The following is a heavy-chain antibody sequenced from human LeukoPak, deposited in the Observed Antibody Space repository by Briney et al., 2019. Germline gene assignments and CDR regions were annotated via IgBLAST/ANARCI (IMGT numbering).Heavy chain of an antibody. CDR3: ARDWGSGYYFDY. Sequence: SETLSLTCTVSGGSISSGNYYWSWIRQHPGKGLEWIGDIYHSGSTSYNPSLKGRVSISVDTSKNQFYPKLSSVTAADTAVYYCARDWGSGYYFDYWGQGTLVTVSS. V-gene: IGHV4-31*03. D-gene: IGHD3-22*01. CDR2: IYHSGST. CDR1: GGSISSGNYY. J-gene: IGHJ4*02.